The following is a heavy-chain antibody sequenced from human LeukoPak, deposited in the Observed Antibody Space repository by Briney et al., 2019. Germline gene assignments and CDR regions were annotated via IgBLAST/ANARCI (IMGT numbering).Heavy chain of an antibody. CDR2: IYHSGST. V-gene: IGHV4-39*01. D-gene: IGHD3-22*01. Sequence: SETLSLTCTVSDASIRSINYYWGWIRQPPGKGLEWIGSIYHSGSTYYNPSLKSRVSISVDTSKNQFSLKLSSVTAADTAAYFCARHPRYDSSDNHSPHYFDHSGQGTLVTVCS. CDR1: DASIRSINYY. CDR3: ARHPRYDSSDNHSPHYFDH. J-gene: IGHJ4*02.